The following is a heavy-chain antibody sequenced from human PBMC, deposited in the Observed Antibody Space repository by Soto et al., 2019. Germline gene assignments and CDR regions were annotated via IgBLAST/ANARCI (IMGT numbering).Heavy chain of an antibody. V-gene: IGHV3-23*01. J-gene: IGHJ4*02. CDR1: GFSFSSYA. D-gene: IGHD6-19*01. Sequence: GSLRLSSAASGFSFSSYAISWVRQAPGEGLEWVSGISYRSGSTYYEDSVKGRFTISRDNSQNTLYLQMNRLRAEDTAVYYCAKDAVAVAGTAATNFDYWGQGTQVTVSS. CDR2: ISYRSGST. CDR3: AKDAVAVAGTAATNFDY.